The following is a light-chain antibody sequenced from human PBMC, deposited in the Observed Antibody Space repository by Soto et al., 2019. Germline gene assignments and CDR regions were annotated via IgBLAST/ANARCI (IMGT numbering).Light chain of an antibody. CDR2: XAS. J-gene: IGKJ5*01. CDR1: QEIXNY. V-gene: IGKV1-33*01. CDR3: QQYSNPIT. Sequence: QMTHSASAVSAHLVDRVTITCPASQEIXNYLNWYQQKPGRAPKVLIYXASNLEAGVPSRFRGSGCGKYFTITSRRLPEDDATTYCWQQYSNPITFGQGTRLDIK.